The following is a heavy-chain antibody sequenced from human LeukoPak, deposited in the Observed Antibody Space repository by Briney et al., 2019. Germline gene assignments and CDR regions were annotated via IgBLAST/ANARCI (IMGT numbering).Heavy chain of an antibody. Sequence: RPGGSLRLSCAASGFTFDDYGMSWVRQAPGKGLEWVSGINWNGGSTGYADSVKGRFTISRDNAKNSLYLQMNSLRAEDTAVYYCAKVGATTPYFDYWGQGTLVTVSS. CDR3: AKVGATTPYFDY. V-gene: IGHV3-20*04. CDR2: INWNGGST. J-gene: IGHJ4*02. D-gene: IGHD1-26*01. CDR1: GFTFDDYG.